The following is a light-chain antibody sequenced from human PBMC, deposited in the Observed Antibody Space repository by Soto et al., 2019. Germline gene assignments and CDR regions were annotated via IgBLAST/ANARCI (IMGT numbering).Light chain of an antibody. Sequence: DIQMTQSPSYLYSSLGDRVTITCQASQNINNYLNWYQQKPGRAPKLLIYDASNLEAGVPSRFRGSGSGTDFTFTISRMKPEDIATDDCQHYENIPTFGQGTRLEIK. CDR2: DAS. J-gene: IGKJ5*01. CDR1: QNINNY. CDR3: QHYENIPT. V-gene: IGKV1-33*01.